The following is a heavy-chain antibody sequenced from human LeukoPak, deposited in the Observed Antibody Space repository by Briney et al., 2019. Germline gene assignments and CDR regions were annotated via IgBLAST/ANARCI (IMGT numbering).Heavy chain of an antibody. CDR1: GGSISSYY. J-gene: IGHJ3*02. Sequence: SETLSLTCTVSGGSISSYYWSWIRQPPGKGLEWIGYIYYSGSTNYDPSLKSRVTISVDTSKNQFSLKLSSVTAADTAVYYCARDHRTTYGDYPSGAFDIWGQGTMVTVSS. D-gene: IGHD4-17*01. CDR3: ARDHRTTYGDYPSGAFDI. V-gene: IGHV4-59*01. CDR2: IYYSGST.